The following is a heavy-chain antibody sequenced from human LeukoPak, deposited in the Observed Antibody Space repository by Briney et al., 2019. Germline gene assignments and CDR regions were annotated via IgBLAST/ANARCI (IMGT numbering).Heavy chain of an antibody. CDR2: ISSSSSYI. CDR1: RVTSSSYS. Sequence: VGSLRLSCAPSRVTSSSYSMNWVREAPGEGLERVSSISSSSSYIYYAGSVRGRFIISRDNSKNTLYLQMNSLRVEDTAVYYCARDRALDSFDYWGQGTLVTVSS. J-gene: IGHJ4*02. D-gene: IGHD3-10*01. V-gene: IGHV3-21*04. CDR3: ARDRALDSFDY.